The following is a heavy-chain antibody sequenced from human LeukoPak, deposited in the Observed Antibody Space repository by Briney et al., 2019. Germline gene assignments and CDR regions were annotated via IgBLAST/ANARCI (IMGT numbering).Heavy chain of an antibody. CDR2: ISSSSSYI. CDR1: GFTFSSYS. J-gene: IGHJ4*02. Sequence: GGSLRLSCAASGFTFSSYSMNWVRQAPGKGLEWVSSISSSSSYIYYADSVKGRFTISRDNAKSSLYLQMNSLRAEDTAVYYCARCGDGLPCDFDYWGQGTLVIVSS. D-gene: IGHD3-10*01. CDR3: ARCGDGLPCDFDY. V-gene: IGHV3-21*01.